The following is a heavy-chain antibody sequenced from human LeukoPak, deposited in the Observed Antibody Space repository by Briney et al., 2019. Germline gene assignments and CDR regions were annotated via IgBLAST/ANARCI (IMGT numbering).Heavy chain of an antibody. CDR2: IKSKTEGETT. Sequence: PGGSLRLSCAASGLTFSNACMSWVRQAPGKGLEWVGRIKSKTEGETTDYATPVKGRFTISRDDSKDTLYLQMDSLKTEDTAVYYCTTYSSGPWHWGRGTLVTVSS. V-gene: IGHV3-15*01. D-gene: IGHD6-19*01. CDR1: GLTFSNAC. J-gene: IGHJ4*02. CDR3: TTYSSGPWH.